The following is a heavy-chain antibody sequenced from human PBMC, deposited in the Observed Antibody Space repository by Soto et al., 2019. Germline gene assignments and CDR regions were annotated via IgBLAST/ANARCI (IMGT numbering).Heavy chain of an antibody. D-gene: IGHD6-6*01. CDR2: ISAYNGDT. J-gene: IGHJ5*02. CDR3: ARDQEYSTSGLYWFDL. V-gene: IGHV1-18*04. Sequence: SEKVACKSSVYTFTGFGITSVRQAPGQDLEWMGWISAYNGDTNSAPRLQGRVTMTTDTSTTTVYMDLKNPKSDDTAVYYCARDQEYSTSGLYWFDLWGQGTLVTVSA. CDR1: VYTFTGFG.